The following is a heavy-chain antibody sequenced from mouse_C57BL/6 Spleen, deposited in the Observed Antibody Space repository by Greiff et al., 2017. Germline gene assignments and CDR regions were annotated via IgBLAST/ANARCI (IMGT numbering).Heavy chain of an antibody. CDR3: ARGYSNLDY. CDR1: GYTFPAYN. J-gene: IGHJ2*01. Sequence: VQLQQSGPELVKPGASVRMSSKASGYTFPAYNMPWVKQSHGKSLEWIGYINPNNGGTSYNQKFKGKATLTVNKSSSTAYMELRSLTSEDSAVYYCARGYSNLDYWGQGTTRTVSS. V-gene: IGHV1-22*01. CDR2: INPNNGGT. D-gene: IGHD2-5*01.